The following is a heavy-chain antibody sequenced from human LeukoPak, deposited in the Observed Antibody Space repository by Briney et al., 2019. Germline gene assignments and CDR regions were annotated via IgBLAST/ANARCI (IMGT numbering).Heavy chain of an antibody. D-gene: IGHD6-19*01. CDR1: AFTFSDYY. CDR2: ISSSGSTI. Sequence: GGSLRLSCAGSAFTFSDYYMSWIRQAPGKGLEWVSYISSSGSTIYYADSVKGRFTISRDNAKNSLYLQMNSLRAEDTAVYYCARSYSSGWYDFYGMDVWGQGTTVTVSS. J-gene: IGHJ6*02. CDR3: ARSYSSGWYDFYGMDV. V-gene: IGHV3-11*01.